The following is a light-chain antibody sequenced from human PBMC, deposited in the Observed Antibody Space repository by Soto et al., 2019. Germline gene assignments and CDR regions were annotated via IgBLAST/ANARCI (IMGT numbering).Light chain of an antibody. CDR1: HRISSY. Sequence: VIWMTQSPSLLSASTGARVTISCRMSHRISSYLAWYQQKPGKGLELLIYAASTLQSTVPSSFSGSGSRTDFNLTISCLQSVDFPAYYCQQYNSYTQDTFGRGRRLEIK. CDR3: QQYNSYTQDT. J-gene: IGKJ5*01. CDR2: AAS. V-gene: IGKV1D-8*01.